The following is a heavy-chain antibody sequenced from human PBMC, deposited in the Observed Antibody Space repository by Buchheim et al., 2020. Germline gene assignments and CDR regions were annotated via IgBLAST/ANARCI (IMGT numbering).Heavy chain of an antibody. Sequence: QVQLQESGPGLVKPLQTLSLTCAVSGGSISSGGYSWSWIRQPPGKGLEWIGYIYYSGSTYYNPSLKSRVTISVDTSKNQFSLKLSSVTAADTAVYYCARGDYVWGSYRYTGWFDPWGQGTL. V-gene: IGHV4-30-4*07. CDR2: IYYSGST. D-gene: IGHD3-16*02. CDR3: ARGDYVWGSYRYTGWFDP. J-gene: IGHJ5*02. CDR1: GGSISSGGYS.